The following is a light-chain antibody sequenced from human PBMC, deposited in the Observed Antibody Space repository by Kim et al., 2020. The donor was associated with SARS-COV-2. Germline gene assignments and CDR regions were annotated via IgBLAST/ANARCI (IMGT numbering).Light chain of an antibody. CDR3: QAWDSSTAV. J-gene: IGLJ3*02. Sequence: SYELTQPPSVSVSPGQTASITCSGDKLGDKYACWYQQKPGQSPVLVIYQDSKRPSGIPERFSGSYSGNTATLTISGTQAMDEADYYCQAWDSSTAVFGGGTQLTVL. CDR1: KLGDKY. CDR2: QDS. V-gene: IGLV3-1*01.